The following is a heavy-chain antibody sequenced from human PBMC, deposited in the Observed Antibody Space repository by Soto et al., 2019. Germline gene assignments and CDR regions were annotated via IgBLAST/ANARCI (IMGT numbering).Heavy chain of an antibody. CDR3: AREGSSGYYGNYFDY. D-gene: IGHD3-22*01. Sequence: QVQLVQSGAEVKKPGSSVKVSCKASGGTFSSYAISWVRQAPGQGLEWMGGIIPIFGTANYAQKFQGRVKITEDEPTSTAYMELSRLRSEDTAVYYCAREGSSGYYGNYFDYWGQGTLVTVSS. CDR1: GGTFSSYA. V-gene: IGHV1-69*01. CDR2: IIPIFGTA. J-gene: IGHJ4*02.